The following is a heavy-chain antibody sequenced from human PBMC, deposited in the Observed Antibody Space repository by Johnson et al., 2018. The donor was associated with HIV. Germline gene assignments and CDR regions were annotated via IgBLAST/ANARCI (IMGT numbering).Heavy chain of an antibody. Sequence: VQLVESGGGVVRPGGSLRLSCAASGFTFDDYGMSWVRQCPGKGLEWVSGINWNGGTTAYADSVKGRFTISRDNAKKSLYLQMNRLRAEDTAVYYCARDGLAANAFDTWGQGTMVTVSS. J-gene: IGHJ3*02. V-gene: IGHV3-20*04. CDR2: INWNGGTT. CDR3: ARDGLAANAFDT. CDR1: GFTFDDYG. D-gene: IGHD3/OR15-3a*01.